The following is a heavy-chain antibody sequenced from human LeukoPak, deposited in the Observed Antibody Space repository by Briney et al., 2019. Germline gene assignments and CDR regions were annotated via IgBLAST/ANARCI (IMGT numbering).Heavy chain of an antibody. CDR3: AIMHGYYDGSGYWVQ. V-gene: IGHV3-23*01. Sequence: GGSLRLSCAASGFTFGSYGVSCVRQATGKGLKCVSFITPNADRTSYADSVEGRFTISRDNPRNTLYMQMNSLRDEDTAVYYCAIMHGYYDGSGYWVQWGQGTLVTVSS. J-gene: IGHJ1*01. CDR2: ITPNADRT. CDR1: GFTFGSYG. D-gene: IGHD3-22*01.